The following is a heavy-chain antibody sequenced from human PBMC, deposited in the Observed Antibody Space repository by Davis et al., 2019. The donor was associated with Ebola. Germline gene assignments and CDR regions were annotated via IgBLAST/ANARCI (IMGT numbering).Heavy chain of an antibody. V-gene: IGHV5-51*01. CDR3: ALLPYRSSWNDGFDF. D-gene: IGHD6-19*01. CDR2: IYPGDSDT. J-gene: IGHJ3*01. CDR1: GYSFISYW. Sequence: GESLKISCKGSGYSFISYWIGWVRQMPGKGLEWMGIIYPGDSDTRYSPSFQGQVTFSAYRSISTAYLQWSSLKASDTAIYYCALLPYRSSWNDGFDFWGQGTMVTVSS.